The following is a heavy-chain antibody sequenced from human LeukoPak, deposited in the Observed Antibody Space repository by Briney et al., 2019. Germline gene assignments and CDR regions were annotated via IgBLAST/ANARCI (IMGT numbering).Heavy chain of an antibody. D-gene: IGHD4-17*01. J-gene: IGHJ4*02. V-gene: IGHV3-30*18. CDR3: AKLPTVTKNYFDY. CDR1: GFTFSSYG. CDR2: ISYDGSNK. Sequence: GGSLRLSCAASGFTFSSYGMHWVRQAPGKGLEWVAVISYDGSNKYYADSVKGRFTISRDNSKNTLYLQVNSLRAEDTAVYYCAKLPTVTKNYFDYWGQGTLVTVSS.